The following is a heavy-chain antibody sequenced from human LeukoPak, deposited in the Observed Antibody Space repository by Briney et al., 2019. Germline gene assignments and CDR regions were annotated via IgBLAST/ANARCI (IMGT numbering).Heavy chain of an antibody. V-gene: IGHV4-59*01. CDR3: ARGRAQLPYFDY. D-gene: IGHD2-2*01. CDR1: GGSISSYY. Sequence: SETLSLTCTVSGGSISSYYWSWIRQPPGKGLEWIGYIYYSGSTYYNPSLKSRVTISVDTSKNQFSLKLTSVTAADTAVYYCARGRAQLPYFDYWGQGTLVTVSS. J-gene: IGHJ4*02. CDR2: IYYSGST.